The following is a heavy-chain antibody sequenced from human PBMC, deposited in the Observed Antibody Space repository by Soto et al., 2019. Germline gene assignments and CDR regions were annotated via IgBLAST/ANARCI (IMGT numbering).Heavy chain of an antibody. J-gene: IGHJ5*01. Sequence: ESMKIPWRGSGGRCTSYWIGWVRQMPGKGLEWMGIIYPGDSDIRYSPSFQGQVTISADKSISTAYLQWSSLKASDTAVYYCARDEDWFDSWRQGPLVTAPQ. CDR2: IYPGDSDI. CDR1: GGRCTSYW. V-gene: IGHV5-51*01. CDR3: ARDEDWFDS.